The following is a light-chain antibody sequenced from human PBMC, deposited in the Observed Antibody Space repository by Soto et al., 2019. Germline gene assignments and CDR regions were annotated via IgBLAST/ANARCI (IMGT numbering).Light chain of an antibody. CDR3: QQYNNWPRT. CDR1: QDISNY. J-gene: IGKJ1*01. CDR2: DAS. V-gene: IGKV1-33*01. Sequence: DIQMTQSPSSLSASVGDRVTISCQANQDISNYLNWYQQKPGKAPKLLIYDASNLETGVPSRFSGSGSGTEFTLTISSLQSEDFAVYYCQQYNNWPRTFGQGTKVEIK.